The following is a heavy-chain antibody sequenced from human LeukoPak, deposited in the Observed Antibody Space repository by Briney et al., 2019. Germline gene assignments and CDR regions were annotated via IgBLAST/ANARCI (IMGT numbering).Heavy chain of an antibody. Sequence: PGGSLRLSCAASGFTSSSYEMNWVRQAPGKGLEWVSYISSSGSTIYYADSVKGRFTISRDNAKNSLYLQMNGLRAEDTAVYYCAELGITMIGGVWGKGTTVTISS. CDR3: AELGITMIGGV. CDR1: GFTSSSYE. J-gene: IGHJ6*04. CDR2: ISSSGSTI. D-gene: IGHD3-10*02. V-gene: IGHV3-48*03.